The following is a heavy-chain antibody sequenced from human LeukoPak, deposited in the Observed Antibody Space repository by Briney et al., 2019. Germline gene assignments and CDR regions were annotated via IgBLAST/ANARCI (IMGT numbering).Heavy chain of an antibody. CDR2: IRYDGNIK. CDR3: ATFRVYDSTTPYFDY. Sequence: GGSLRLSCAASGFTFSIYGMHWVRQAPGKGLKWVTFIRYDGNIKYYVDSVKGRFTISRDNSKNTLYLQMNSLRAEDTAVYYCATFRVYDSTTPYFDYWGQGTLVTVSS. J-gene: IGHJ4*02. V-gene: IGHV3-30*02. D-gene: IGHD3-22*01. CDR1: GFTFSIYG.